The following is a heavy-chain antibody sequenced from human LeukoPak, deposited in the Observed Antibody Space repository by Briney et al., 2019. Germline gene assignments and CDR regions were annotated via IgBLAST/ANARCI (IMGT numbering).Heavy chain of an antibody. J-gene: IGHJ4*02. CDR2: ISGSGGNT. V-gene: IGHV3-23*01. D-gene: IGHD3-10*01. CDR1: GFTFSGYE. Sequence: PGGSLRLSCAASGFTFSGYEMNWVRQAPGKGLEWVSGISGSGGNTYYADSVKGRFTISRDNSKNTLYLQMSSLRAEDTAVYYCAKDRDITMVRGVTFDWGQGTLVIVSS. CDR3: AKDRDITMVRGVTFD.